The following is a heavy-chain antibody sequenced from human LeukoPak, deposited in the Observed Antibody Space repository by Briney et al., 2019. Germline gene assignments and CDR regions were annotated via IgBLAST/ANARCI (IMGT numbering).Heavy chain of an antibody. CDR2: NNPNSGGT. J-gene: IGHJ4*02. CDR3: ARYSSGWYTMGNY. Sequence: GASVTVSCKASGYTFTGYYMHWVRQAPGQGLEWMGWNNPNSGGTNYAQKFQGRVTMTRDTSISTAYMELSRLRSDDTAVYYCARYSSGWYTMGNYWGQGTLVTVSS. D-gene: IGHD6-19*01. CDR1: GYTFTGYY. V-gene: IGHV1-2*02.